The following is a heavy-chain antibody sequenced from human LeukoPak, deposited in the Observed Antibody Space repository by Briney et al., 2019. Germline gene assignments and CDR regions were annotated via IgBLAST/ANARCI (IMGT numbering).Heavy chain of an antibody. CDR1: GGSISSYY. CDR3: ARGSGSYYYYYGMDV. Sequence: SETLSLTCTVSGGSISSYYWSWIRQPPGKGLEWIGYIYYSGSTNYNPSLKSRVTISVDTSENQFSLKLSSVTAADTAVYYCARGSGSYYYYYGMDVWGQGTTVTVSS. CDR2: IYYSGST. V-gene: IGHV4-59*01. J-gene: IGHJ6*02. D-gene: IGHD1-26*01.